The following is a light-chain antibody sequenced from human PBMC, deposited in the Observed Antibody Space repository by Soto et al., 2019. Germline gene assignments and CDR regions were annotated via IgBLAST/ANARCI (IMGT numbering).Light chain of an antibody. CDR2: DAS. CDR1: QTVRNNY. J-gene: IGKJ5*01. Sequence: EFVLTQSPGTLSLSPGERATLSCRASQTVRNNYLAWYQQKPGQAPRLLIYDASSRATGIPDRFSGSGSGTDFTITISRLEPEDFEVYYCQQYGSSQITFGQGTRLEIK. V-gene: IGKV3-20*01. CDR3: QQYGSSQIT.